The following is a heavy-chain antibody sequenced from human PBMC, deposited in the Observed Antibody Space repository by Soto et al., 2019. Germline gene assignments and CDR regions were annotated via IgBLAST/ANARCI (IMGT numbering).Heavy chain of an antibody. CDR3: ARGDYFDTSGHFSDAFDI. CDR1: GCTFSTYL. V-gene: IGHV3-7*04. D-gene: IGHD3-22*01. J-gene: IGHJ3*02. CDR2: IKPDGSEK. Sequence: PGGSLRLSCRASGCTFSTYLMSWVRQAPGKGLEWVANIKPDGSEKWYVDSVKGRFTISRDNAKNSLYLQMISLRAEDTAVYYCARGDYFDTSGHFSDAFDIWGQGTMVTVSS.